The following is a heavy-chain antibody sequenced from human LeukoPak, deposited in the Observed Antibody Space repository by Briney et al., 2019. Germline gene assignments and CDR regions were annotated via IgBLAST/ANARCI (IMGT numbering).Heavy chain of an antibody. CDR3: ARSLKWYCSGGSCYSAPSTSDFNWFDP. CDR1: EFAFSSYS. J-gene: IGHJ5*02. D-gene: IGHD2-15*01. V-gene: IGHV3-21*01. Sequence: PGGSLRLSCAASEFAFSSYSMSWVRQAPRKGLQWVSSISSSGDFISYADSLKGRFTISRDNARNSLYLQMNSLRAEDTAMYYCARSLKWYCSGGSCYSAPSTSDFNWFDPWGQGTLVTVSS. CDR2: ISSSGDFI.